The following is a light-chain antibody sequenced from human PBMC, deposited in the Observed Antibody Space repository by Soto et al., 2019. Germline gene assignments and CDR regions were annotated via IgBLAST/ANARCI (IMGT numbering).Light chain of an antibody. V-gene: IGKV3-15*01. CDR2: GAS. J-gene: IGKJ1*01. Sequence: EIVMTQSPATLSVYPGERATLSCRASQSITSSLAWYQQKPGQAPRLLIYGASTRATGIPPRFSGSGSGADFTLTIGRMEPEDFAVDDCQQYGSSGTFCQGTKVDIK. CDR3: QQYGSSGT. CDR1: QSITSS.